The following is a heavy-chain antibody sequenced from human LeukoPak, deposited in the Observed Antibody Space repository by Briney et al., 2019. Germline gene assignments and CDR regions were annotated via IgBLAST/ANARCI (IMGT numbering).Heavy chain of an antibody. CDR3: ARQAYSSNLGWFDP. Sequence: PSETLSLTCSVSGGSISSRTYYWGWSRQPPGKGLEWIGNIYNSGSTYYNPSLKSRVTISVDTSKNQFSLKLSSVTAADTAVYYCARQAYSSNLGWFDPWGQGTLVTVSS. CDR2: IYNSGST. J-gene: IGHJ5*02. D-gene: IGHD6-13*01. CDR1: GGSISSRTYY. V-gene: IGHV4-39*01.